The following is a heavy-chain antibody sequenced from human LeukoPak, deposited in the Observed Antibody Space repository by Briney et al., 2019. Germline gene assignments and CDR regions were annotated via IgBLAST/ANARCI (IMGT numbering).Heavy chain of an antibody. CDR1: GGSISSYY. D-gene: IGHD4-23*01. Sequence: SETLSLTCTVSGGSISSYYWSWIRQPPGKGLEWIGYIYYSGSTNYNPSLKSRVTISVDTSKNQFSLKLSSVTAADTAVYYRARAEDYGGNSGGWFDPWGQGTLVTVSS. CDR2: IYYSGST. CDR3: ARAEDYGGNSGGWFDP. J-gene: IGHJ5*02. V-gene: IGHV4-59*01.